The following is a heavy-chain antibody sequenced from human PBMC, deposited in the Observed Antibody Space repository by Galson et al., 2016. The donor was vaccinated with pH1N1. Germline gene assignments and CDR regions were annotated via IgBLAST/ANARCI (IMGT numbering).Heavy chain of an antibody. V-gene: IGHV1-69*05. Sequence: SVKVSCKASGDIFINYPISWVRQAPGQGLEWMGGIMPIFDKPTYAQKFQGRVTITTDKSTSTTYMVLSSLRSEDPAVYYCARGGGTYYQTYWYFNLWGRGTLVTVSS. CDR2: IMPIFDKP. J-gene: IGHJ2*01. D-gene: IGHD3-22*01. CDR3: ARGGGTYYQTYWYFNL. CDR1: GDIFINYP.